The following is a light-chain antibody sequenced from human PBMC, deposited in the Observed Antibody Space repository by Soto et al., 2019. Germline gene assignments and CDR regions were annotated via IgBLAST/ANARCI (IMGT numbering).Light chain of an antibody. CDR1: SSDVGSYNL. CDR3: SSYTNINTRACV. J-gene: IGLJ1*01. CDR2: ENI. V-gene: IGLV2-14*02. Sequence: QSALTQPASVSGSPGQSITISCTGTSSDVGSYNLVTWYQHHPGKVPKLMIYENIKRPSGVSDRFSGSKSGNTASLTISGLQAEDEAEYYCSSYTNINTRACVFGTGTKVTVL.